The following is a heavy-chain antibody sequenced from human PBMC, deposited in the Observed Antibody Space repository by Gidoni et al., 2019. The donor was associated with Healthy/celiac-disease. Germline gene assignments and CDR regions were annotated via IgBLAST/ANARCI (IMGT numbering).Heavy chain of an antibody. D-gene: IGHD6-6*01. V-gene: IGHV3-48*03. J-gene: IGHJ4*02. Sequence: EVQLVESGGGLVQPGGSLRLSCAASGFTFSSSEMNWVRQAPGKGLEWVSYISSSGSTIYYADSVKGRFTISRDNAKNSLYLQMNSLRAEDTAVYYCASPSSPIDYWGQGTLVTVSS. CDR1: GFTFSSSE. CDR3: ASPSSPIDY. CDR2: ISSSGSTI.